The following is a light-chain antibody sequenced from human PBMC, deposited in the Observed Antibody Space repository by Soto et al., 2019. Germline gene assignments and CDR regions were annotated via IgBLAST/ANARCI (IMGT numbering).Light chain of an antibody. Sequence: EIVLTQSPGTLSLSPGERATLSCRASQSVSSSYLAWYQQKPGQAPRLLIYGASIRPTGIPDRFSGSGSGTAFTLTISRLEPEDFAVYYCQQYGSAPLTFGGGTKVEIK. V-gene: IGKV3-20*01. CDR1: QSVSSSY. J-gene: IGKJ4*01. CDR3: QQYGSAPLT. CDR2: GAS.